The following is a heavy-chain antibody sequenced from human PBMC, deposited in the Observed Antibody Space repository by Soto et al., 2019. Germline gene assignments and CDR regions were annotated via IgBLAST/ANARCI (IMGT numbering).Heavy chain of an antibody. CDR3: AATNYYYYYGMEV. CDR1: GGSISSSNW. V-gene: IGHV4-4*02. Sequence: PSETLSLTCAVSGGSISSSNWWRWVRQPPGKGLEWIGEIYHSGSTNYNPSLKSRVTISVDKSKNQFSLKLSSVTAADTAVYYWAATNYYYYYGMEVWGQGTMVTVSS. CDR2: IYHSGST. J-gene: IGHJ6*02.